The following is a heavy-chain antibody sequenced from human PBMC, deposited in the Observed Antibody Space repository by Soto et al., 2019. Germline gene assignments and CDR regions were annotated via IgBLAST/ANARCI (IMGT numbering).Heavy chain of an antibody. Sequence: GGSLSLSCAASGFTFSSYGMHWVRQAPGKGLEWVAVIWYDGSNKYYADSVKGRFTISRDNSKNTLYLQMNSLRAEDTAVYYCARWICSSTSCYEELLYYFDYWGQGTLVTVSS. CDR1: GFTFSSYG. CDR3: ARWICSSTSCYEELLYYFDY. D-gene: IGHD2-2*01. CDR2: IWYDGSNK. V-gene: IGHV3-33*01. J-gene: IGHJ4*02.